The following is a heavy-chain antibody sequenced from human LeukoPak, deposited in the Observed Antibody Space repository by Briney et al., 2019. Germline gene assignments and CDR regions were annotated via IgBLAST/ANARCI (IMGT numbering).Heavy chain of an antibody. Sequence: GGSLRLSCAASGFTFSSYSINWVRQAPGKGLEWVSCISSTSSFIYYADSVKGRFTISRDNSKNTLYLQMNSLRAEDTAVYYCARVRQLRYLTPLAYWGQGTLVTVSS. CDR2: ISSTSSFI. V-gene: IGHV3-21*01. CDR3: ARVRQLRYLTPLAY. CDR1: GFTFSSYS. J-gene: IGHJ4*02. D-gene: IGHD3-9*01.